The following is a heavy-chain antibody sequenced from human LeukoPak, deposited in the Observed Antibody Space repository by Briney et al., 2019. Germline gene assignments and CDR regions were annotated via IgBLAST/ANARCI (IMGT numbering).Heavy chain of an antibody. CDR1: GGSFSGYY. Sequence: PSETLSLTRAVYGGSFSGYYWSWIRQPPGKGLEWIGEINHSGSTNYNPSLKSRVTISVDTSKNQFSLKLSSVTAADTAVYYCARAAAGKYRGSSARGGDYYYYMDVWGKGTTVTVSS. D-gene: IGHD1-26*01. CDR2: INHSGST. V-gene: IGHV4-34*01. J-gene: IGHJ6*03. CDR3: ARAAAGKYRGSSARGGDYYYYMDV.